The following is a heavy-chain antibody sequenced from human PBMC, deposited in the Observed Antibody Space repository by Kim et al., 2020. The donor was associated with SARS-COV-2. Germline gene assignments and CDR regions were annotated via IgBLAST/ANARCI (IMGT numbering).Heavy chain of an antibody. CDR3: ARLIAAAGLTPFEDDY. D-gene: IGHD6-13*01. Sequence: SETLSLTCTVSGGSISSGGYYWSWIRQHPGKGLEWIGYIYYSGSTYYNPSLKSRVTISVDTSKNQFSLKLSSVTAADTAVYYCARLIAAAGLTPFEDDYWGQGTLVTVSS. CDR1: GGSISSGGYY. CDR2: IYYSGST. V-gene: IGHV4-31*03. J-gene: IGHJ4*02.